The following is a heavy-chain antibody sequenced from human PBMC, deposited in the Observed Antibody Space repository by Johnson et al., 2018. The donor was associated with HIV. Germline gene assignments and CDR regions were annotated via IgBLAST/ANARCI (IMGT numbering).Heavy chain of an antibody. V-gene: IGHV3-69-1*01. J-gene: IGHJ3*02. Sequence: EQLVESGGGLVHPGGSLRLACAASGFTFTNYAMTWVRQTPGKGLDWVSVISGGGTIYYADSVQGRVTISRDNAKNSLYLQMNSLRAEDTAVYYCARDPPVTTTHNAFDIWGQGTMVTVSS. CDR1: GFTFTNYA. CDR3: ARDPPVTTTHNAFDI. D-gene: IGHD4-17*01. CDR2: ISGGGTI.